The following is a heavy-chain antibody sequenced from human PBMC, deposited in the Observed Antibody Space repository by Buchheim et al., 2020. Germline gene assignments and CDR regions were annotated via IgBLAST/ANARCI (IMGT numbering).Heavy chain of an antibody. D-gene: IGHD3-10*01. CDR1: GFSFSRYW. V-gene: IGHV3-7*01. Sequence: EVQLVESGGGLVQPGGSLRLSCAASGFSFSRYWMSWVRQAPGKGLEWVANIKEDGSEKFHVDSVKGRFTISRDNAKNSLFLQMNSLRVEDTAIYYCAREYYGTNEFDHWGQGTL. CDR2: IKEDGSEK. J-gene: IGHJ4*02. CDR3: AREYYGTNEFDH.